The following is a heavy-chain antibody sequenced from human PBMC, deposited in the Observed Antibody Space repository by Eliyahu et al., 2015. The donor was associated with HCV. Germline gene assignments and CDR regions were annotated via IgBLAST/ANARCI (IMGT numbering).Heavy chain of an antibody. J-gene: IGHJ3*02. Sequence: QVQLQESGPGLVKPSETLSLTCAVSGGSVNSGNYYWTWIRQPPGKGLEWIGNIYSTGSTDYNPSLKSRITISVDTSQNQFSLKLSFVTAADTTVYYCTRATQSLVRAAPLSFDIWGQGTLVTVSS. D-gene: IGHD1-26*01. V-gene: IGHV4-61*01. CDR3: TRATQSLVRAAPLSFDI. CDR1: GGSVNSGNYY. CDR2: IYSTGST.